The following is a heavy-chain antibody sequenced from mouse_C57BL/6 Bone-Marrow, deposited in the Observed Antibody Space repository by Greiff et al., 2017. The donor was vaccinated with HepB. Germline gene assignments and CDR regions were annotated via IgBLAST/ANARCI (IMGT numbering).Heavy chain of an antibody. CDR2: IYPGSGST. CDR3: AREGYYYGSRDY. CDR1: GYTFTSYW. V-gene: IGHV1-55*01. J-gene: IGHJ2*01. Sequence: QVQLQQSGAELVKPGASVKMSCKASGYTFTSYWITWVKQRPGQGLEWIGDIYPGSGSTNYNEKFKSKATLTVDTSSSTAYMQLSSLTSEDSAVYYCAREGYYYGSRDYWGQGTTLTVSS. D-gene: IGHD1-1*01.